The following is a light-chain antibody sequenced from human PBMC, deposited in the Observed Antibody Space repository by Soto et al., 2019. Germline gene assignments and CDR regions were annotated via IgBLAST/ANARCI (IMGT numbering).Light chain of an antibody. J-gene: IGLJ1*01. CDR2: DDS. CDR3: QVWDNDSYHFV. Sequence: SYELTHPPSVSLAPGQTARITCEENNIGSKSVHWYQQKPGQAPVLVVFDDSDRPSGIPDRFSGSNSRNTATLTINSVEAGDEADYYCQVWDNDSYHFVFGSGTKV. CDR1: NIGSKS. V-gene: IGLV3-21*02.